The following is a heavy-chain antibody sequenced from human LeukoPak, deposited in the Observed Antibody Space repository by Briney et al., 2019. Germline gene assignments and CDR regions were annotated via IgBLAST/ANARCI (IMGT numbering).Heavy chain of an antibody. V-gene: IGHV1-69*13. CDR3: ARDVTNSGSRRPASFYAFDI. J-gene: IGHJ3*02. CDR2: IIPIFGTA. D-gene: IGHD1-26*01. Sequence: SVKVSCKASGGTFSSYAISWVRQAPGQGLEWMGGIIPIFGTANYAQKFQGRVTITADESTSTAYMELSSLRSEDTAVYYCARDVTNSGSRRPASFYAFDIWGQGTTVTVSS. CDR1: GGTFSSYA.